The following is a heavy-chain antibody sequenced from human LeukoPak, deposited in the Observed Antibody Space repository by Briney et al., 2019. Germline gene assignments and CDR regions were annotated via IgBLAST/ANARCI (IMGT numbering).Heavy chain of an antibody. CDR2: INAGNGNT. D-gene: IGHD3-22*01. CDR3: ARGDFYYDNSNP. J-gene: IGHJ5*02. V-gene: IGHV1-3*01. CDR1: GYTFTNFA. Sequence: ASVKVSCKASGYTFTNFAMYWVRQAPGQRLEWMGWINAGNGNTKYSQKFKGRVTITSDTSANTVYMELSSLRSEDTAVYYCARGDFYYDNSNPWGQGTLVTVSS.